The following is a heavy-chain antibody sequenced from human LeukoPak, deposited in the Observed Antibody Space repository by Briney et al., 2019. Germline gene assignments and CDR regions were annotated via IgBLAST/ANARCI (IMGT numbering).Heavy chain of an antibody. CDR3: ARLAGMDQVVRRYFDN. CDR1: GGSISSYY. V-gene: IGHV4-59*08. CDR2: IYYSGST. J-gene: IGHJ4*02. Sequence: PSETLSLTCTVSGGSISSYYWSWIRQPPGKGLEWIGYIYYSGSTNYNPSLKSRVTISVDTSKNQFSLKLSSVTAADTAVYYCARLAGMDQVVRRYFDNWGQGTLVTASS. D-gene: IGHD6-19*01.